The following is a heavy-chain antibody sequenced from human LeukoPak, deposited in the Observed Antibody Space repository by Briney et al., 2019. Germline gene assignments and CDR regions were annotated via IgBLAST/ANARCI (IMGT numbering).Heavy chain of an antibody. D-gene: IGHD6-19*01. V-gene: IGHV3-23*01. Sequence: PGGSLRLSCAASGFTFSSYGMSWVRQAPGKGLEWVSSISGSGSRTYHADSAKGRVIISRDNSKNTLYLQMNSLRAEDTAVYYCAKSEIAVAKRGYYFYMDVWGKGTTVTISS. CDR3: AKSEIAVAKRGYYFYMDV. J-gene: IGHJ6*03. CDR2: ISGSGSRT. CDR1: GFTFSSYG.